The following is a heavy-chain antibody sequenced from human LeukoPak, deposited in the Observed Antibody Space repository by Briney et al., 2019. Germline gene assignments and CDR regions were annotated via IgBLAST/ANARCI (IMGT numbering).Heavy chain of an antibody. J-gene: IGHJ4*02. CDR1: GFTFSSYS. Sequence: GGSLRPSCAASGFTFSSYSMNWVRQAPGKGLEWASSISSSSSYIYYADSVKGRFTISRDNAKNSLYLQMNSLRAEDTAVYYCARGTMVRGVITEGDYWGQGTLVTVSS. CDR3: ARGTMVRGVITEGDY. CDR2: ISSSSSYI. D-gene: IGHD3-10*01. V-gene: IGHV3-21*01.